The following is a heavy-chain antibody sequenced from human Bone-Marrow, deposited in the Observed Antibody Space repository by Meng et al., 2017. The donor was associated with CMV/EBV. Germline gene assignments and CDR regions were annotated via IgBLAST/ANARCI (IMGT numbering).Heavy chain of an antibody. Sequence: ESLKISCAASGFTLSSHSMHWVRQAPGKGLEWIGYIYYSGSTNYNPSLKSRVTISVDTSKNQFSLMLSSVTAADTAVYYCASVSWSSNSCTWFDPWGQGTLVTVSS. CDR2: IYYSGST. CDR1: GFTLSSHS. J-gene: IGHJ5*02. V-gene: IGHV4-59*11. CDR3: ASVSWSSNSCTWFDP. D-gene: IGHD2-2*01.